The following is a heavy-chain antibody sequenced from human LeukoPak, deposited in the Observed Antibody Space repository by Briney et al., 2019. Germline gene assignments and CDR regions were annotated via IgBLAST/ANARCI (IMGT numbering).Heavy chain of an antibody. CDR1: GFTFSSYS. J-gene: IGHJ4*02. V-gene: IGHV3-21*01. CDR2: ISSSSSYI. D-gene: IGHD6-19*01. Sequence: PGGSLRLSCAASGFTFSSYSMNWVRQAPGKGLEWVSSISSSSSYIYYADSVKGRFTISRDNAKNSLYLQMNSLRAEDTAVYYCARVRGRAVDDPDYWGQGTLVTVSS. CDR3: ARVRGRAVDDPDY.